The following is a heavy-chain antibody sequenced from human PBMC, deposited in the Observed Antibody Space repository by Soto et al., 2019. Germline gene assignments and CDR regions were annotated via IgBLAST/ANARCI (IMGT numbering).Heavy chain of an antibody. D-gene: IGHD6-19*01. CDR1: GFTFSSYG. V-gene: IGHV3-30*18. CDR3: AKGSPRPLNSGWYREWFDH. Sequence: GGSLRLSCAASGFTFSSYGMHWVRQAPGKGLEWVAVISYDGSNKYYADSVKGRFTISRDNSKNTLYLQMNSLRAEDTAVYYCAKGSPRPLNSGWYREWFDHWGQGPLVNDS. J-gene: IGHJ5*02. CDR2: ISYDGSNK.